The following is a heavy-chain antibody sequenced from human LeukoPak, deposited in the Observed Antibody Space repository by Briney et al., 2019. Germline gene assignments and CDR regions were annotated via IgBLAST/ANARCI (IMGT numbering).Heavy chain of an antibody. J-gene: IGHJ4*02. V-gene: IGHV3-48*03. CDR3: ARESIAVAGAPFDY. CDR2: ISSGSTI. Sequence: GGSLRLSCAASGFTFSSYEMNWVRQAPGKGVEWVSYISSGSTIYDADSVKGRFTISRDNAKNSLYLQMNSLRAEDTAVYYCARESIAVAGAPFDYWGQGTLVTVSS. D-gene: IGHD6-19*01. CDR1: GFTFSSYE.